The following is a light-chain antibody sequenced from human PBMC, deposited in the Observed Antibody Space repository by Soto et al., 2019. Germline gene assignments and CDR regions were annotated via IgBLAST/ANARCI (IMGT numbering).Light chain of an antibody. CDR3: QSFDTSLGRSV. CDR2: GNN. Sequence: QSALTQPPSVSGAPGQRVTIPCTGTSSNIGAGFDVHWYQHLPGTAPKLLIYGNNHRPSGVPDRFSGSKSGTSASLAITGLQAEDEAGYSCQSFDTSLGRSVFGGGTKLTVL. CDR1: SSNIGAGFD. J-gene: IGLJ2*01. V-gene: IGLV1-40*01.